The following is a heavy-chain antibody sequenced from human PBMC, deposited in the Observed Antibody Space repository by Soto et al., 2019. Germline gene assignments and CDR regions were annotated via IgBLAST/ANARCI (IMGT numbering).Heavy chain of an antibody. J-gene: IGHJ5*01. Sequence: AGVKVSYKASGYTFTWHGMHWVRQAAGQGLQWMGIINPSDDNTNYSQKFPGRITMTTDKYTSTLYMELSSLRSEDTAIYYWARDHSENSNRYSWWCFDSWGQGTLVTVSS. CDR2: INPSDDNT. D-gene: IGHD2-8*02. CDR1: GYTFTWHG. CDR3: ARDHSENSNRYSWWCFDS. V-gene: IGHV1-46*01.